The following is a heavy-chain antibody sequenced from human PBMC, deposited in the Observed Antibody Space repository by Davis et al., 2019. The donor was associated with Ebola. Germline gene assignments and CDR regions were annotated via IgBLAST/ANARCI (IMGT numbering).Heavy chain of an antibody. CDR3: ARGGTKPTIFGVVTGNWFDP. J-gene: IGHJ5*02. CDR2: ISSSGSTI. D-gene: IGHD3-3*01. Sequence: GESLKISCAASGFTFSSYEMNWARQAPGKGLEWASYISSSGSTIYYADSVKGRFTISRDNAKNSLYLQMNSLRAEDTAVYYCARGGTKPTIFGVVTGNWFDPWGQGTLVTVSS. V-gene: IGHV3-48*03. CDR1: GFTFSSYE.